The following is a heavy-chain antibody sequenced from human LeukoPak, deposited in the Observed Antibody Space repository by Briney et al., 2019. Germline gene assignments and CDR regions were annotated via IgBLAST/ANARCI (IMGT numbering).Heavy chain of an antibody. J-gene: IGHJ4*02. CDR3: AKVYRYPGFSGGGPLDY. CDR1: GFTFSSYG. Sequence: GSLRLSCAASGFTFSSYGTHWVRQAPGKGLEWVAFIRYYGSNKYYADSVKGRFTISRDNSKNTLYLQMNSLRAEDTAVYYCAKVYRYPGFSGGGPLDYWGQGTLVTVSS. V-gene: IGHV3-30*02. D-gene: IGHD3-16*01. CDR2: IRYYGSNK.